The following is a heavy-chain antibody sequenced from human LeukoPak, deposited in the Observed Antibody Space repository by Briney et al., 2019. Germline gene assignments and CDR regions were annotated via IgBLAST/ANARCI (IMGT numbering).Heavy chain of an antibody. CDR3: ARALTGGYCSSTSCYRAGFDY. D-gene: IGHD2-2*01. Sequence: ASVKVSCKASGGTFSSYAISWVRQAPGQGLEWMGGIIPIFGTANYAQKFQGRVTVTADESTSTAYMELSSLRSEDTAVYYCARALTGGYCSSTSCYRAGFDYWGQGTLVTVSS. CDR2: IIPIFGTA. J-gene: IGHJ4*02. CDR1: GGTFSSYA. V-gene: IGHV1-69*13.